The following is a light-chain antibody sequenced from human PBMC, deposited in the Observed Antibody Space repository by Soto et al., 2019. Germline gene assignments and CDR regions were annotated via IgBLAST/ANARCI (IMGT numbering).Light chain of an antibody. CDR1: QSVSNN. Sequence: IVLKQSPATLSVSPGERAALSCRASQSVSNNLAWYQQRPGQAPRVLIYDASNRATGIPVRFSGSGSGTDFTLTISSLEPEDFAVYYCQQRSNWPITFGQGTRLEIK. CDR2: DAS. V-gene: IGKV3-11*01. J-gene: IGKJ5*01. CDR3: QQRSNWPIT.